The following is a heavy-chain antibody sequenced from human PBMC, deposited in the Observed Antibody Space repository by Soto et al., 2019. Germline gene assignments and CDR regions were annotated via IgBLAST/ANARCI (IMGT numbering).Heavy chain of an antibody. CDR1: GGSISSGGYY. CDR2: IYYSGST. V-gene: IGHV4-31*03. D-gene: IGHD3-10*01. Sequence: SETLSLTCTVSGGSISSGGYYWSWIRQHPGKGLEWIGYIYYSGSTYYNPSLKSRVTISVDTSKNQFSLKLSSVTAADTAVYYCAGGSGSYYYTDVWGKGTTVTVSS. CDR3: AGGSGSYYYTDV. J-gene: IGHJ6*04.